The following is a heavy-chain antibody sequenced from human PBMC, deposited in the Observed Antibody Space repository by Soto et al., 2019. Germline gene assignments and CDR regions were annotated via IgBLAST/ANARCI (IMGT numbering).Heavy chain of an antibody. J-gene: IGHJ6*02. CDR2: IKQDGSEK. Sequence: EVQLVESGGGLVQPGGSLRLSCAASGFTFSSYWMSWVRQAPGKGLEWVANIKQDGSEKYYVDSVKGRFTISRDNAKNSLYLQMNSLRAEDTAVYYCARASPSGSNYYYYGMDVWGQGTTVTVSS. CDR1: GFTFSSYW. CDR3: ARASPSGSNYYYYGMDV. D-gene: IGHD3-3*01. V-gene: IGHV3-7*05.